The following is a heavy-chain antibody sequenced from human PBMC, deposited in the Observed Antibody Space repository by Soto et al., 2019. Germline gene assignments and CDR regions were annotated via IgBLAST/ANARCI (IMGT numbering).Heavy chain of an antibody. J-gene: IGHJ4*02. CDR2: FDPEDGET. V-gene: IGHV1-24*01. D-gene: IGHD6-13*01. CDR1: GYTLTELS. CDR3: ATVLAAAGFRLTFLDY. Sequence: ASVKVSCKVSGYTLTELSMHWVRQAPGKGLEWMGGFDPEDGETIYAQKFQGRVTMTEDTSTDTAYMELGSLRSEDTAVYYCATVLAAAGFRLTFLDYWGQGTLVTVSS.